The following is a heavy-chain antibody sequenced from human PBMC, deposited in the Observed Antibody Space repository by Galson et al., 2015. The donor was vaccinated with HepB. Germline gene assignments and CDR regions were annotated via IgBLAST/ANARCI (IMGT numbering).Heavy chain of an antibody. J-gene: IGHJ5*02. CDR2: SSAYRDKA. CDR3: VRDWYCSGRNCVDCFDP. Sequence: SVKVSCKASGYSFSNYGIRWVRQAPGQGLEWLGWSSAYRDKANYAQIVQGRVTMTTDTSTSTAYMELWSLTSDDTAMYLCVRDWYCSGRNCVDCFDPWGQGTLVTVSS. D-gene: IGHD2-15*01. CDR1: GYSFSNYG. V-gene: IGHV1-18*04.